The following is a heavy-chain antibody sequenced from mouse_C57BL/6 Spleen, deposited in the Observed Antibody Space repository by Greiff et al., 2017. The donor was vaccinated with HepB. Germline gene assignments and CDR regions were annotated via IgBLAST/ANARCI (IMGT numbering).Heavy chain of an antibody. Sequence: EVMLVESGGDLVKPGGSLKLSCAASGFTFSSYGMSWVRQTPDKRLEWVATISSGGSYTYYPDSVKGRFTISRDNAKNTLYLQMSSLKSEDTAMYYCARSYYGSSYGYFDVWGTGTTVTVSS. CDR1: GFTFSSYG. J-gene: IGHJ1*03. D-gene: IGHD1-1*01. V-gene: IGHV5-6*01. CDR3: ARSYYGSSYGYFDV. CDR2: ISSGGSYT.